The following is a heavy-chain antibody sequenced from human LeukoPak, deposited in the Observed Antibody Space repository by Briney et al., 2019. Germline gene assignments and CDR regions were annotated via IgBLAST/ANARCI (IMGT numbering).Heavy chain of an antibody. J-gene: IGHJ4*02. CDR2: INPSSGAT. V-gene: IGHV1-2*06. Sequence: ASVKVSCKASGYMFTGYYTYWVRQAPGQGLELVGRINPSSGATDYAQKFQGRVTMTRDTSISTAYMELNRLKSDDTAVFFCARWAARAPGLDCWGQGTLVTVSS. CDR1: GYMFTGYY. CDR3: ARWAARAPGLDC. D-gene: IGHD6-6*01.